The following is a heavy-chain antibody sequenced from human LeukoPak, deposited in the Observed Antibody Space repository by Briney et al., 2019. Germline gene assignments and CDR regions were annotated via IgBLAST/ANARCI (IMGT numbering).Heavy chain of an antibody. Sequence: PSETLPLTCAVYGGSFSGYYWSWIRQPPGKGLEWIGEINHSGSTNYNPSLKSRVTISVDTSKNQFSLKLSSVTAADTAVYYCARRGGSSSRADYWGQGTLVTVSS. CDR2: INHSGST. CDR1: GGSFSGYY. CDR3: ARRGGSSSRADY. V-gene: IGHV4-34*01. J-gene: IGHJ4*02. D-gene: IGHD6-6*01.